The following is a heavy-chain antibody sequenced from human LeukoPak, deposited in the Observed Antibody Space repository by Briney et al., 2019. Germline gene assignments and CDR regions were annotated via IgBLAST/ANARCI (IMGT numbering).Heavy chain of an antibody. Sequence: SETLSLTCTVSGGSISSSSYYWGWIRQPPGKGLEWIGSIYYSGSTYYNPSLKSRVTISVDTSKNQFSLKLSSVTAADTAVYYCARPNLYSSSSFDYWGQGTLVTVSS. CDR2: IYYSGST. J-gene: IGHJ4*02. V-gene: IGHV4-39*07. CDR1: GGSISSSSYY. CDR3: ARPNLYSSSSFDY. D-gene: IGHD6-13*01.